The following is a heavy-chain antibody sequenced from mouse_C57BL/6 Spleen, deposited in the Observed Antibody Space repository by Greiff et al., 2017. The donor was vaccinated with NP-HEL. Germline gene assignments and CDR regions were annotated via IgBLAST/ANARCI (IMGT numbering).Heavy chain of an antibody. J-gene: IGHJ2*01. CDR3: ARSPEDY. Sequence: EVQLQQSGPELVKPGASVKISCKASGYTFTDYYMNWVKQSHGKSLEWIGDINPNNGGTSYNQKFKGKATLTVDKSSSTAYMERRSLTSEDSAVYYCARSPEDYWGQGTTLTVSS. CDR1: GYTFTDYY. CDR2: INPNNGGT. V-gene: IGHV1-26*01.